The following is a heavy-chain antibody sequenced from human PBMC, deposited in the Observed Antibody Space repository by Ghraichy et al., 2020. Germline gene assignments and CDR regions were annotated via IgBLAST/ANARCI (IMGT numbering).Heavy chain of an antibody. CDR3: ARSPDDRTAAVFDS. CDR2: LYYSGRT. CDR1: GDSVTSGGYS. D-gene: IGHD2-21*02. V-gene: IGHV4-30-4*07. J-gene: IGHJ4*02. Sequence: SETLSLTCAVSGDSVTSGGYSWSWIRQSPGKGLEWIGHLYYSGRTHYNPSLESRITISVDTSKNQFSLNMNSMTAADTAVLYCARSPDDRTAAVFDSWGQGIRVTVYS.